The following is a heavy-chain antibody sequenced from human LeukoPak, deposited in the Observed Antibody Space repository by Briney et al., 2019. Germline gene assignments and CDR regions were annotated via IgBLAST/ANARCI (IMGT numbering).Heavy chain of an antibody. D-gene: IGHD6-19*01. CDR1: GFTFSRYS. CDR2: ISGSSSYI. Sequence: GGSLRLSCAASGFTFSRYSMNWVRQAPGKGLEWVSSISGSSSYINYADSVKGRFTISRDNAQNSLFLQLNSLRAEDTAVYYCARDPYSSGWYKDAFDIWGQGTMVTVSS. V-gene: IGHV3-21*01. CDR3: ARDPYSSGWYKDAFDI. J-gene: IGHJ3*02.